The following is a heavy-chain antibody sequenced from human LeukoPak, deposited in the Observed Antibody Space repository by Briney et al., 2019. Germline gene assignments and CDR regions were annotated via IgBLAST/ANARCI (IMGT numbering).Heavy chain of an antibody. CDR2: VSYSGTT. CDR1: GGSIDDYY. V-gene: IGHV4-59*01. CDR3: ARGEYRRTSYYSYYMDV. Sequence: SETLSLTCTVSGGSIDDYYWTWIRQPPGKGLEWIAYVSYSGTTNYNPSLNSRVTISVDTSKNQFSLKLSSVTAADTAVYFCARGEYRRTSYYSYYMDVWGKGTMVTVFS. D-gene: IGHD6-6*01. J-gene: IGHJ6*03.